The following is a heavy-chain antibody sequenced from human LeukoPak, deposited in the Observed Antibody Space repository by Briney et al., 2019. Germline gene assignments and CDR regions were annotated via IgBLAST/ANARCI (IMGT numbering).Heavy chain of an antibody. Sequence: GGSLRLSCAASGFTVSSNYMGWVRQAPGKGLEWVSVIYSGGSTYYADSVKGRFTISRDNSKNTLYLQMNSLRAEDTAVYYCAREGSAPVEGAFDIWGQGTMVTVSS. J-gene: IGHJ3*02. CDR2: IYSGGST. D-gene: IGHD1-26*01. CDR1: GFTVSSNY. V-gene: IGHV3-53*01. CDR3: AREGSAPVEGAFDI.